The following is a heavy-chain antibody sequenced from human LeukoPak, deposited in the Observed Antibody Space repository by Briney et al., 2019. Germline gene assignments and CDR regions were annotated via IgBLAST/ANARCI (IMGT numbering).Heavy chain of an antibody. CDR3: AAAGTPGVFDI. J-gene: IGHJ3*02. CDR2: ISGSGGST. Sequence: GGSLRLSCAASGFTFSSYAMSWVRQAPGKGLEWVSAISGSGGSTYYADSVKGRFTISRDNAKNSLYLQMNSLRAEDTAVYYCAAAGTPGVFDIWGQGTMVTVSS. CDR1: GFTFSSYA. D-gene: IGHD6-13*01. V-gene: IGHV3-23*01.